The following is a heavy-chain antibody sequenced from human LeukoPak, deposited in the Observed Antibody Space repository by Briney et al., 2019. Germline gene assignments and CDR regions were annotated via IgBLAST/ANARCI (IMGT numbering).Heavy chain of an antibody. V-gene: IGHV1-69*13. CDR3: ASNIVVVPAAIRYYYYMDV. J-gene: IGHJ6*03. CDR2: IIPIFGTA. CDR1: GGTFSSYA. D-gene: IGHD2-2*01. Sequence: SVKVSCKASGGTFSSYAISWVRQAPGQGLEWMGGIIPIFGTANYAQKSQGRVTITADESTSTAYMELSSLRSEDTAVYYCASNIVVVPAAIRYYYYMDVWGKGTTVTVSS.